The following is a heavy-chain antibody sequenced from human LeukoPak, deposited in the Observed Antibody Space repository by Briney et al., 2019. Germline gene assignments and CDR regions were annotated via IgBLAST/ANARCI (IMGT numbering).Heavy chain of an antibody. CDR1: GFTFSSYW. Sequence: GGSLRLSCAASGFTFSSYWMSLGGQAPGKGLGWVANIKQDGSEKYYVDSVKGRFTISRDNAKNSLYLQMNSLRAEDTAVYYCARGSVRVVATIPLDYYYYMDVWGKGTTVTVSS. V-gene: IGHV3-7*04. D-gene: IGHD5-12*01. CDR2: IKQDGSEK. J-gene: IGHJ6*03. CDR3: ARGSVRVVATIPLDYYYYMDV.